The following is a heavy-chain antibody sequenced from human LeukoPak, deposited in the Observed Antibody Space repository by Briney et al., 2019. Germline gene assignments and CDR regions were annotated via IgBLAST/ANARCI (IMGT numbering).Heavy chain of an antibody. V-gene: IGHV4-59*08. CDR2: VFYSGGT. Sequence: PSETLSLTCTVSGGSISGFHWSWIRQPPGKGRDYIGDVFYSGGTNYNPSLKSRLTISVDTSRNQFSLKLTSVPAADTAVYYCARLYAGAYTRLDPWGQGILVAVSS. CDR1: GGSISGFH. CDR3: ARLYAGAYTRLDP. J-gene: IGHJ5*02. D-gene: IGHD3-16*01.